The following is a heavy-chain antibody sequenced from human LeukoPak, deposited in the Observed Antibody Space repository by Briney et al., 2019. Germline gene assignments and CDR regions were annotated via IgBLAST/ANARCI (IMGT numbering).Heavy chain of an antibody. CDR3: ASGNNWAFDI. Sequence: SETLSLTCTVSGGSISSYYWSWIRQPPGKGLEWIGYIYYRGSTNYNPSLKSRVTISVDASKNQFSLKLSSVTAADTAVYYCASGNNWAFDIWGQGTMVTVSS. CDR1: GGSISSYY. J-gene: IGHJ3*02. CDR2: IYYRGST. V-gene: IGHV4-59*01.